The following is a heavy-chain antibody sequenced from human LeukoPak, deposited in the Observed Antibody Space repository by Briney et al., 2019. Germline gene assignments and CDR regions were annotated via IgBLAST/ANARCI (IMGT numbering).Heavy chain of an antibody. CDR3: ARGITHPYYFDY. D-gene: IGHD1-20*01. Sequence: SETLSLTCAVYGGSFSGYYWGWIRQPPGKGLEWIGEINHSGSTNYNPSLKSRVTISVDTSKNQFSLKLSSVTAADTAVYYCARGITHPYYFDYWGQGTLVTVSS. V-gene: IGHV4-34*01. J-gene: IGHJ4*02. CDR1: GGSFSGYY. CDR2: INHSGST.